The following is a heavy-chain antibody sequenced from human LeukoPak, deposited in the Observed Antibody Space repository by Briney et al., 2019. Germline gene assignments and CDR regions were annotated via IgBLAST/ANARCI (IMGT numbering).Heavy chain of an antibody. CDR2: IYTSGST. J-gene: IGHJ6*03. V-gene: IGHV4-4*07. CDR3: ARDGGGYSGYHNYYYYMDV. D-gene: IGHD5-12*01. Sequence: SETLSLTCTVSGGSMSSYYWSWIRQPAGKGLEWIGRIYTSGSTNYNPSLKSRVTMSVDTSKNQFSLKLSSVTAADTAVYYCARDGGGYSGYHNYYYYMDVWGKGTTVTVSS. CDR1: GGSMSSYY.